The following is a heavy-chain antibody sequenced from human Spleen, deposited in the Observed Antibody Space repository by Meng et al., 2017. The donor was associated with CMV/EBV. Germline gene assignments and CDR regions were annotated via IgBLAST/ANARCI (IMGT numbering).Heavy chain of an antibody. CDR2: INHSGST. CDR1: GGSFSGYD. D-gene: IGHD3-16*01. CDR3: ARVLRGAAFGGAGQKNWFDP. V-gene: IGHV4-34*01. Sequence: QVQVQPWGAGLLKPPDTLSLTFAFYGGSFSGYDWSWIRQPQGKGLEWIGEINHSGSTNYNPSLKSRVTISVDTSKNQFSLKLSSVTAADTAVYYCARVLRGAAFGGAGQKNWFDPWGQGTLVTVSS. J-gene: IGHJ5*02.